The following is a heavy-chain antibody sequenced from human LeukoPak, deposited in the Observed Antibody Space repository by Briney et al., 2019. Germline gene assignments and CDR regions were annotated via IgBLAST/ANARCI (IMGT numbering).Heavy chain of an antibody. CDR1: GFTFSSYW. CDR3: ARESRSTHYYYMDV. V-gene: IGHV3-7*01. Sequence: GGSLRLSCAASGFTFSSYWMSWVRQAPGKGLEWVANIKQDGSEKYYVDSVKGRFTISRDNAKNSLYLQMNSLRAEDTAVYYCARESRSTHYYYMDVWGKGTTVAVSS. CDR2: IKQDGSEK. J-gene: IGHJ6*03. D-gene: IGHD1-14*01.